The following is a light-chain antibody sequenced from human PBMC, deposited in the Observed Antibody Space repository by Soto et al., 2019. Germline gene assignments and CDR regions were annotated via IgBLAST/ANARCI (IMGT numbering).Light chain of an antibody. V-gene: IGKV3-20*01. J-gene: IGKJ2*01. CDR2: GAS. CDR1: ESISRDY. Sequence: EIVLTQSPGTLSLSPGQRVTLSCRASESISRDYLAWYQQRLGQAPRLLIYGASSGATGIPDRFSGSGSGTDFTLTISRLEPEDFAIYYCQQYGGVPYTFGQGTKVDSK. CDR3: QQYGGVPYT.